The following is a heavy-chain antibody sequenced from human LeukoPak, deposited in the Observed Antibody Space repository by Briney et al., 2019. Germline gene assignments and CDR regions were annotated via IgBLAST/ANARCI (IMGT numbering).Heavy chain of an antibody. J-gene: IGHJ4*02. Sequence: GGSLRLSCAASGFTFSDYYMSWIRQAPGKGLEWVSSISSSGSTIYYADSVKGRFTISRDNAKNSLYLQMNSLRAEDTAVYYCARSADSSGYAKFDYWGQGTLVTVSS. D-gene: IGHD3-22*01. CDR1: GFTFSDYY. V-gene: IGHV3-11*04. CDR3: ARSADSSGYAKFDY. CDR2: ISSSGSTI.